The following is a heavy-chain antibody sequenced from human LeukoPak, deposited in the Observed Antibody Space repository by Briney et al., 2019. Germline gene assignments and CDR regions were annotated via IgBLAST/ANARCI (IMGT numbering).Heavy chain of an antibody. V-gene: IGHV3-11*05. CDR2: ISPSGSNT. Sequence: GGSLRLSCAASGFTVSSNYMSWVRQAPGKGLEWVSYISPSGSNTNYADSVKGRFTMSRDNAKNSLYLQMNSLRAEDTAVYYCARGGRTTNDYWGQGTLVTVSS. CDR3: ARGGRTTNDY. D-gene: IGHD2-2*01. J-gene: IGHJ4*02. CDR1: GFTVSSNY.